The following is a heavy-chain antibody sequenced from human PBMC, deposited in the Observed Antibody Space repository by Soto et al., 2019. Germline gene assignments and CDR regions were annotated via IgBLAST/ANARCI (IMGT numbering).Heavy chain of an antibody. V-gene: IGHV4-34*01. CDR3: ARVRRANYYYYMDV. Sequence: SETLSLTCAVYGGSFSGYYWSWLRQPPRKGLEWIGEINHSGSTNYNPSLKSRVTISVDTSKNQFSLKLSSVTAADTAVYYCARVRRANYYYYMDVWGKGTTVTVSS. J-gene: IGHJ6*03. CDR1: GGSFSGYY. CDR2: INHSGST.